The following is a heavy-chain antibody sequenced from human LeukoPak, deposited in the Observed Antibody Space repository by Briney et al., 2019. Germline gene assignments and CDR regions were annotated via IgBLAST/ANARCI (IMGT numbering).Heavy chain of an antibody. CDR3: ARDASRGFDT. D-gene: IGHD3-22*01. CDR2: IKDDGRQK. CDR1: GFTFSRYW. Sequence: GGSLRLSCAPSGFTFSRYWMTWVRQTPEKGLEWVASIKDDGRQKYYVDSVKGRFTVSRDNAKNSAYLQMDSLRAEDTALYYCARDASRGFDTWGQETLATVSS. J-gene: IGHJ4*02. V-gene: IGHV3-7*01.